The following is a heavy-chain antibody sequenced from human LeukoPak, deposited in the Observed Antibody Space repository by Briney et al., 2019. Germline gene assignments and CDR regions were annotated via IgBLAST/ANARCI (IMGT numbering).Heavy chain of an antibody. V-gene: IGHV3-23*01. J-gene: IGHJ5*02. CDR3: AKAGGWFGELLQTSADNWFDP. CDR2: ISGSGGST. Sequence: GGSLRLSCAASGFTFSSSAMSWVRQVPGKGLEWVSVISGSGGSTYYADSVKGRFTISRDNPKNTLYLQMNSLRAEDTAVYYCAKAGGWFGELLQTSADNWFDPWGQGTLVTVSS. CDR1: GFTFSSSA. D-gene: IGHD3-10*01.